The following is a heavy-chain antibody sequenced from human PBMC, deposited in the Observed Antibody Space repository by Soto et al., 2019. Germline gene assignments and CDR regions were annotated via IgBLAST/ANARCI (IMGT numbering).Heavy chain of an antibody. CDR2: ITWNSRVL. CDR3: AKGSYDFSSKYYFES. CDR1: VCNFYDFA. D-gene: IGHD5-18*01. V-gene: IGHV3-9*01. J-gene: IGHJ4*02. Sequence: GLSXRLSWLFTVCNFYDFAIHWFRQAPGKGLEWVSGITWNSRVLAYADSVKGRFTISRDNARNSLYLQMDSLRDEDTALYYCAKGSYDFSSKYYFESWGQGPLV.